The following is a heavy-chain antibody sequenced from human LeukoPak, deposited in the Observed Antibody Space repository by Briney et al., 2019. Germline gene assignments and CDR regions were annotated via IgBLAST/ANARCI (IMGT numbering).Heavy chain of an antibody. J-gene: IGHJ3*02. CDR3: ARVVGDYGDAFDI. CDR1: GFTFSSYS. V-gene: IGHV3-21*01. D-gene: IGHD4-17*01. CDR2: ISSSSSYI. Sequence: GGSLRLSCAASGFTFSSYSMNWVRQAPGKGLEWVSSISSSSSYIYYADSVKGRFTISRDNAKNSLYLQMNSLRAEDTAVYYCARVVGDYGDAFDIWGQGTMVTVSS.